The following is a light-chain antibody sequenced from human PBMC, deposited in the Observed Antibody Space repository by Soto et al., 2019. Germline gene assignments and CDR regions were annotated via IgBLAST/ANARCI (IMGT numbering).Light chain of an antibody. CDR3: CSYTSSTSYV. CDR1: SSDVGGYNF. J-gene: IGLJ1*01. CDR2: DVT. V-gene: IGLV2-14*01. Sequence: QPASVSASPGQSIIISCTGTSSDVGGYNFVSWYQQYPGKAPKLMIYDVTSRPSGVSNRFSGSKSGTTASLTISGLQAEDEADYYCCSYTSSTSYVFGTGTKLTVL.